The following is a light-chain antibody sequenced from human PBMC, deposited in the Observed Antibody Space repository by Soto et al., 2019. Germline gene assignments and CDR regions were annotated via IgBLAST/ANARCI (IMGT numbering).Light chain of an antibody. Sequence: TLSVFPGERATLSRRASQSVSSNYLAWFQQKSGQAPRLLIYGASRRATGIPDRFSGSGSGTDFTLTINKLEPEDFAVYYCEQYASSAITFGQGTRPEIK. CDR1: QSVSSNY. CDR2: GAS. V-gene: IGKV3-20*01. CDR3: EQYASSAIT. J-gene: IGKJ5*01.